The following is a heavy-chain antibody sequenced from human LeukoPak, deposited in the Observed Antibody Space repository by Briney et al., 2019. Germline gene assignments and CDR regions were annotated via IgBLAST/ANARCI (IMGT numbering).Heavy chain of an antibody. CDR1: GGTFSSYA. CDR2: IIPIFGIA. CDR3: ARDETPGDYGFDY. D-gene: IGHD4-17*01. Sequence: GASVKVACKASGGTFSSYAISWVRQAPGQGLEWMGRIIPIFGIANYAQKFQGRVTITADKSTSTAYMELSSLRSEDTAVYYCARDETPGDYGFDYWGQGTLVTVSS. V-gene: IGHV1-69*04. J-gene: IGHJ4*02.